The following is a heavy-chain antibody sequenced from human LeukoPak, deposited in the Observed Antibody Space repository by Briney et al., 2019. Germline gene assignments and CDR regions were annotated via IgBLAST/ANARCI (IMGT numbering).Heavy chain of an antibody. V-gene: IGHV1-2*06. D-gene: IGHD1-26*01. CDR1: GYTFSGYY. CDR2: INPNSGGT. Sequence: ASVKVSCKASGYTFSGYYMHWVRQAPGQGLEWMGRINPNSGGTNYAQKFQGRVTMTRDTSISTAYMELSRLRSDDTAVYYCARDRVSGSYSYWGQGTLVTVSS. J-gene: IGHJ4*02. CDR3: ARDRVSGSYSY.